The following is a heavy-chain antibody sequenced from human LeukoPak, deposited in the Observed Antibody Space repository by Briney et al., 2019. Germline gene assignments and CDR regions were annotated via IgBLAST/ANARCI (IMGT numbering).Heavy chain of an antibody. CDR1: GDSVSSNSAA. CDR2: TYYRSKWYN. D-gene: IGHD3-16*02. CDR3: ARDRPYYDYVWGSYHFDY. Sequence: RTLSLTCAISGDSVSSNSAAWNWIRQSPSRGLEWLGRTYYRSKWYNDYAVSVKSRITINPDTSKNQFSLQLNSVTPEDTAVYYCARDRPYYDYVWGSYHFDYWGQGTLVTVSS. V-gene: IGHV6-1*01. J-gene: IGHJ4*02.